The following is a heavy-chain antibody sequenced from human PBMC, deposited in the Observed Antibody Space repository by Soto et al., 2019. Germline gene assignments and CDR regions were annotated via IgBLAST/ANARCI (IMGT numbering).Heavy chain of an antibody. CDR3: ARDSDLDYDILTGYQIGAFDI. D-gene: IGHD3-9*01. J-gene: IGHJ3*02. Sequence: EVQLVESGGGLVKPGGSLRLSCAASGFAFSSYSMNWVRQTPGKGLEWVASISSSSSYIYYADSVKGRFTISRDNAKNLLYLLMNSLRAEDTAVFYCARDSDLDYDILTGYQIGAFDIWGQGTVVTVSS. CDR2: ISSSSSYI. V-gene: IGHV3-21*01. CDR1: GFAFSSYS.